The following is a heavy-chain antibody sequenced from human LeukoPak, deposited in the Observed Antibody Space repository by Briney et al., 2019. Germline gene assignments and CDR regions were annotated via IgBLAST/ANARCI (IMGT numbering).Heavy chain of an antibody. CDR1: GGSISNYY. V-gene: IGHV4-59*01. CDR2: IYYSGST. J-gene: IGHJ5*02. Sequence: SETLSLTCTVSGGSISNYYWSWIRQPPGKGLEWIGYIYYSGSTNYNPSLKSRVTISVDTSKNQFSLKLSSVTAADTAVYYCARDQSSWFDPWGQGTLVTVSS. CDR3: ARDQSSWFDP.